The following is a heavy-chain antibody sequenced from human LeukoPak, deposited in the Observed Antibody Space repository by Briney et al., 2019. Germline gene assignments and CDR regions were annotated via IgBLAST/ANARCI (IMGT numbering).Heavy chain of an antibody. CDR2: ISGSGNTI. CDR1: GFTFSVYY. CDR3: ARAGFTFSDYFGSFFDY. D-gene: IGHD3-10*01. V-gene: IGHV3-48*01. Sequence: GGSLRLSCEASGFTFSVYYMTWVRQVPGKGLEWVSYISGSGNTIHYADSVKGRFTISRDNSKITLYLQMNSLRAEDTAVYYCARAGFTFSDYFGSFFDYWGQGTLVTVSS. J-gene: IGHJ4*02.